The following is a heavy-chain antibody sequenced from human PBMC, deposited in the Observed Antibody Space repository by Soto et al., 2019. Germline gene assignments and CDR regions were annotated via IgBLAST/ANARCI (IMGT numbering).Heavy chain of an antibody. V-gene: IGHV4-34*01. J-gene: IGHJ6*02. D-gene: IGHD3-3*01. CDR2: INHSGST. Sequence: PSETLSLTCAVYGGSFSGYYWSWIRQPPGKGLEWIGEINHSGSTNYNPSLKSRVTISVDTSKNQFSLKLSSVTAADTAVYYCARYDFWSGYIYYYGMDVWGQGTTVTVSS. CDR3: ARYDFWSGYIYYYGMDV. CDR1: GGSFSGYY.